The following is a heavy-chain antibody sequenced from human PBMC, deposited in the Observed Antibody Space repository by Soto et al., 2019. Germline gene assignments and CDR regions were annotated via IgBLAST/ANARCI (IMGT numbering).Heavy chain of an antibody. Sequence: QVQLLQSGGEVNKPGASVKVSCKASGYTFTSYGLSCVRQAPGQGLEWMGWISTDNGNINYAQKLPRRGTMTTDPSTSTAYMELRSLRSDDTAVYYCAREQGFYFGRENYFYYYAMDVWGQGTTVTVSS. V-gene: IGHV1-18*01. CDR3: AREQGFYFGRENYFYYYAMDV. CDR1: GYTFTSYG. CDR2: ISTDNGNI. D-gene: IGHD3-10*01. J-gene: IGHJ6*02.